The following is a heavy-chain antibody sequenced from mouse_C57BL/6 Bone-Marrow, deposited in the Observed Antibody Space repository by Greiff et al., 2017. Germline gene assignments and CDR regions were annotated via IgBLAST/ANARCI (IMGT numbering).Heavy chain of an antibody. CDR1: GFTFSDYY. CDR2: ISNGGGST. V-gene: IGHV5-12*01. CDR3: ARPPWYFDV. J-gene: IGHJ1*03. Sequence: EVNVVESGGGLVQPGGSLKLSCAASGFTFSDYYMYWVRQTPEKRLEWVAYISNGGGSTYYPDTVKGRFTISRDNAKNTLYLQMSRLKSEDTAMYYCARPPWYFDVWGTGTTVTVSS.